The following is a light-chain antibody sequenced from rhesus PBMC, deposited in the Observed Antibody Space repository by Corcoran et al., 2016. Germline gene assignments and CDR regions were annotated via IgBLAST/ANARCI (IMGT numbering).Light chain of an antibody. CDR3: QQYDDLPRT. J-gene: IGKJ1*01. CDR2: AAS. Sequence: DIQMTQSPSSLSASVGDKVTITCHVSQDISGWLAWYQHTPGKAPRSLIYAASSLQSGVPSRFRGSGSGTDDTLTISSLQPEDFAAYYCQQYDDLPRTFGQGTKVEIK. V-gene: IGKV1-19*01. CDR1: QDISGW.